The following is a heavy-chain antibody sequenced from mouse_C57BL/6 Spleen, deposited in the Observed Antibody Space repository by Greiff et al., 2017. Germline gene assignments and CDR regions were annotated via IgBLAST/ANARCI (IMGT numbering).Heavy chain of an antibody. Sequence: QVHVKQSGAELVRPGTSVKVSCKASGYAFTNYLIEWVKQRPGQGLEWIGVINPGSGGTNYNEKFKGKATLTADKSSSTAYMQLSSLTSEDSAVYFCARRSYYDYGYAMDYWGQGTSVTVSS. J-gene: IGHJ4*01. V-gene: IGHV1-54*01. CDR2: INPGSGGT. D-gene: IGHD2-4*01. CDR3: ARRSYYDYGYAMDY. CDR1: GYAFTNYL.